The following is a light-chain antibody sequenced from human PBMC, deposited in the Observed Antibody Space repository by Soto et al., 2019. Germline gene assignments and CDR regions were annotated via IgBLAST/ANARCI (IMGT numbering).Light chain of an antibody. CDR2: EVS. V-gene: IGLV2-14*01. Sequence: QSVLTQPSSLSGSPGQSITISCTGTSSDVGTYNYVSWYQQHPGKAPKLIIYEVSNRPSGVSNRFSGSKSGNTASLTISGLQAEDEADYYCSSYTSSTDYVFGTGTKVTVL. CDR3: SSYTSSTDYV. CDR1: SSDVGTYNY. J-gene: IGLJ1*01.